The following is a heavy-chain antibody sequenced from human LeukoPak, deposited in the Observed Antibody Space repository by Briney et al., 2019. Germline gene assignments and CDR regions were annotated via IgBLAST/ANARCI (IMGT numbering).Heavy chain of an antibody. CDR1: GYTLTELS. CDR2: FDPEDGET. J-gene: IGHJ3*02. CDR3: ATLVGAMYALDI. Sequence: GASVKVSCKVSGYTLTELSMHWVRQAPGKGLEWMGGFDPEDGETIYAQKFQGRVTMTEDTSTDTAYMELSSLRSEDTAVYYCATLVGAMYALDIWGQGTMVTVSS. D-gene: IGHD1-26*01. V-gene: IGHV1-24*01.